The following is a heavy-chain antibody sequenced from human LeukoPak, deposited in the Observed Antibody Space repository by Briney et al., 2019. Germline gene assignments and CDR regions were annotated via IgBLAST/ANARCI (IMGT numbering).Heavy chain of an antibody. CDR3: AKDLTTVTTGEFDP. CDR2: ISGSGGST. J-gene: IGHJ5*02. D-gene: IGHD4-17*01. V-gene: IGHV3-23*01. CDR1: GFTFSSYA. Sequence: PGGSLRLSCAASGFTFSSYAMGWVRQAPGKGLEWVSVISGSGGSTYYADSVKGRFTISRDNSKNTLYLQMNSLRAEDTAVYYCAKDLTTVTTGEFDPWGQGTLVTVSS.